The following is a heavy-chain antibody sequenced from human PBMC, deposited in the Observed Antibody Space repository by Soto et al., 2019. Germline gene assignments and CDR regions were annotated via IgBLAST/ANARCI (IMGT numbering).Heavy chain of an antibody. CDR2: LSGSSRAI. D-gene: IGHD5-12*01. J-gene: IGHJ4*02. V-gene: IGHV3-48*02. CDR1: GFTFSNIA. CDR3: ARDPSNGNSHVSSCDF. Sequence: EVQLVASGGCLVQPGGSLRLSCAASGFTFSNIAMNWVRRAPCKGPEWVSDLSGSSRAINYADSVKGRFIVSRDNAKNSLFLQMNSLIDEDTAVYYCARDPSNGNSHVSSCDFWGQGTLVTVSS.